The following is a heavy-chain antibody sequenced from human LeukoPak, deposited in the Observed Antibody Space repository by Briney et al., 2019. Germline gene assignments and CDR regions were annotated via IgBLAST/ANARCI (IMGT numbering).Heavy chain of an antibody. CDR1: GGTFTGYY. D-gene: IGHD3-3*01. CDR2: INPNSGGT. Sequence: ASVKVSCKASGGTFTGYYMHWVRQAPGQGLEWMGWINPNSGGTNYAQKFQGRVTMTRDTSISTAYMELSRLRSDDTAVYYCARVGYDLYYMDVWGKGTTVTVSS. J-gene: IGHJ6*03. V-gene: IGHV1-2*02. CDR3: ARVGYDLYYMDV.